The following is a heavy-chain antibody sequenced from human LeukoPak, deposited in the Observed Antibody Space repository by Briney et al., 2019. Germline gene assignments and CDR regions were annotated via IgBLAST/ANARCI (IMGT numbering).Heavy chain of an antibody. J-gene: IGHJ4*02. V-gene: IGHV7-4-1*02. Sequence: ASVKVSCKASGYTFTSYGISWVRQAPGQGLEWMGWINTNTGNPTYAQGFTGRFVFSLDTSVSTAYLQISSLKAEDTAVYYCARDSLIYYDILTGYQDPEPWGQGTLVTVSS. D-gene: IGHD3-9*01. CDR3: ARDSLIYYDILTGYQDPEP. CDR1: GYTFTSYG. CDR2: INTNTGNP.